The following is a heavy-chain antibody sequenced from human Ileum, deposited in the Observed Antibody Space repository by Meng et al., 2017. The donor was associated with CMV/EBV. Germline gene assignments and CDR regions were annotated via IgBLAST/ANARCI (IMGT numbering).Heavy chain of an antibody. V-gene: IGHV1-46*01. Sequence: CKASGYTFTHHNIHWVRQAPGQGLEWMGIINPSGGSTSYAQKFQGRVTMTRDTSTSTVYMDLNSLRSEDTAVYYCARDWGASNWFDPWGQGTLVTVSS. CDR2: INPSGGST. CDR3: ARDWGASNWFDP. J-gene: IGHJ5*02. CDR1: GYTFTHHN. D-gene: IGHD1-26*01.